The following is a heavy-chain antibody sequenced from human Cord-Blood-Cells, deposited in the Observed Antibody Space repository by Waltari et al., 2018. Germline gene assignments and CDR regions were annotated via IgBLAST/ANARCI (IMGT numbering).Heavy chain of an antibody. Sequence: QVQLQQWGAGLLTPSEPLSLTCAVYGGSFSGYYWSWIRQPPGKGLEWIGEINHSGSTNYNPSLKSRVTISVDTSKNQFSLKLSSVTAADTAVYYCASVYSSSYYFDYWGQGTLVTVSS. CDR2: INHSGST. D-gene: IGHD6-6*01. CDR1: GGSFSGYY. V-gene: IGHV4-34*01. CDR3: ASVYSSSYYFDY. J-gene: IGHJ4*02.